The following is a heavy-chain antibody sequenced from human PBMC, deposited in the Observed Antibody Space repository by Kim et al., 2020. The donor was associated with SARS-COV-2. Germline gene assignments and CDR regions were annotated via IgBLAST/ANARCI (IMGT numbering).Heavy chain of an antibody. CDR3: ARYCGDFDS. J-gene: IGHJ4*02. CDR2: RGSP. V-gene: IGHV4-39*01. D-gene: IGHD2-15*01. Sequence: RGSPTYNPPLRSRVTTSVDTSKKQSSLNLSSVTAADTAVYYCARYCGDFDSWGQGILVSVSS.